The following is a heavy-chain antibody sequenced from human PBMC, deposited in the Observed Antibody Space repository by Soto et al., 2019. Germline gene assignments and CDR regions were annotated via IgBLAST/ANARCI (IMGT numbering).Heavy chain of an antibody. D-gene: IGHD2-2*01. CDR1: GFTFSSYA. V-gene: IGHV3-23*01. J-gene: IGHJ3*02. CDR3: ARGPPESSARHDAFDI. Sequence: EVQLLESGGGLVQPGGSLRLSCAASGFTFSSYAMNWVRQAPGKGLEWVSAISGSGGSTYYADSVKGRFTISRDNSKNTLYLQMNSQIAEDTAVYFCARGPPESSARHDAFDIWGQGTMVTVSS. CDR2: ISGSGGST.